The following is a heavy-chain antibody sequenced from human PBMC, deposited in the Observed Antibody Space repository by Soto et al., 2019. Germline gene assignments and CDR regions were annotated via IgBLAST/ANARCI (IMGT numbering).Heavy chain of an antibody. CDR2: IYYSGST. CDR3: ARLRGGYCSSTSCYAFDI. D-gene: IGHD2-2*01. Sequence: QLQLQESGPGLVKPSETLSLTCTVSGGSISSSSYYWGWIRQPPGKGLEWIGSIYYSGSTYYNPSLKSRVTISVDTSKNQFSLKLSSVTAADTAVYYCARLRGGYCSSTSCYAFDIWGQGTMVTVSS. J-gene: IGHJ3*02. V-gene: IGHV4-39*01. CDR1: GGSISSSSYY.